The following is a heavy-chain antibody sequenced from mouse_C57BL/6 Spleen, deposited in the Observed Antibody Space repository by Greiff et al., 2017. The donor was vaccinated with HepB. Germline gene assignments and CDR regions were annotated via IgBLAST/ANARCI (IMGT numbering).Heavy chain of an antibody. CDR1: GFTFSSYA. Sequence: EVQGVESGGGLVKPGGSLKLSCAASGFTFSSYAMSWVRQTPEKRLEWVATISDGGSYTYYPDNVKGRFTISRDNAKNNLYLQMSHLKSEDTAMYYCARACNYGLMDYWGQGTSVTVSS. D-gene: IGHD1-1*01. CDR2: ISDGGSYT. CDR3: ARACNYGLMDY. J-gene: IGHJ4*01. V-gene: IGHV5-4*01.